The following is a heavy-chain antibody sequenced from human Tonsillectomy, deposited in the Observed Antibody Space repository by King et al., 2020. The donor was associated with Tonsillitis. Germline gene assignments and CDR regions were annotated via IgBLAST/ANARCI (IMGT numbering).Heavy chain of an antibody. CDR1: GFNFNYAW. CDR3: TTDCSRTRCYGWAWFDT. Sequence: VQLVESGGGLVKPGGSLRLSCAASGFNFNYAWLSWVRQAPGKGLEWVGRIKSKIDGETIDYTAPVKGRFIISRDDSKNTLYLQMNSLKTEDTAVYYCTTDCSRTRCYGWAWFDTCGQGSLVTVSS. V-gene: IGHV3-15*01. J-gene: IGHJ5*02. D-gene: IGHD2-2*01. CDR2: IKSKIDGETI.